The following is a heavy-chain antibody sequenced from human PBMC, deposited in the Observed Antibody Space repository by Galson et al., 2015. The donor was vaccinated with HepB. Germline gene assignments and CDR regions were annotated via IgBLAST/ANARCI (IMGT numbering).Heavy chain of an antibody. D-gene: IGHD3-22*01. CDR3: ARSPKNHFGSRLDF. Sequence: SVKVSCKASGGTISSYAISWVRQAPGQGLEWLGGIIPMFGIVNYAQKFQGRVTITADKSTSTAYMELSSLRSEDTALYYCARSPKNHFGSRLDFWGRGTLVTVSS. J-gene: IGHJ4*02. V-gene: IGHV1-69*10. CDR1: GGTISSYA. CDR2: IIPMFGIV.